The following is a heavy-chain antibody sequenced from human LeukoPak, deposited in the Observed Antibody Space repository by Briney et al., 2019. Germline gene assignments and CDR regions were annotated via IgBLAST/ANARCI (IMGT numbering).Heavy chain of an antibody. CDR1: GFTFSSYG. Sequence: GGSLRLSCAASGFTFSSYGMHWVRQAPGKGLEWVAVISYDGSNKYHADSVKGRFTISRDNSKNTLYLQMNSLRAEDTAVHYCARAPTKHDAFDIWGQGTMVTVSS. J-gene: IGHJ3*02. V-gene: IGHV3-30*03. D-gene: IGHD5-24*01. CDR3: ARAPTKHDAFDI. CDR2: ISYDGSNK.